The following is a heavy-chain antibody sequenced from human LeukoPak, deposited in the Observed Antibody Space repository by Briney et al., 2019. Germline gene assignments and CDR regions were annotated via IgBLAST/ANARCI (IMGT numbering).Heavy chain of an antibody. J-gene: IGHJ3*02. CDR3: ARVPLGGQQLVPFPFDI. CDR1: GYTFTSYG. Sequence: GASVKVSCKASGYTFTSYGISWVRQAPGQGLEWMGWISAYNGNTNYAQKLQGRVTMTTDTSTSTAYMELRSLRSDDTAVYYCARVPLGGQQLVPFPFDIWGQGTMVTASS. V-gene: IGHV1-18*01. D-gene: IGHD6-13*01. CDR2: ISAYNGNT.